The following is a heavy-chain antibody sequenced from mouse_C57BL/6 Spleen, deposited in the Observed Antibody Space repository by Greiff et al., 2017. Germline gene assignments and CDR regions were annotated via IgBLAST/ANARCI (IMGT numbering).Heavy chain of an antibody. CDR1: GYTFTDYN. CDR2: INPNNGGT. CDR3: APKLGMDY. J-gene: IGHJ4*01. Sequence: EVKLMESGPELVKPGASVKMSCKASGYTFTDYNMHWVKQSHGKSLEWIGYINPNNGGTSYNQKFKGKATLTVNKSSSTAYMELRSLTSEDSAVYYCAPKLGMDYWGQGTSVTVSS. D-gene: IGHD4-1*01. V-gene: IGHV1-22*01.